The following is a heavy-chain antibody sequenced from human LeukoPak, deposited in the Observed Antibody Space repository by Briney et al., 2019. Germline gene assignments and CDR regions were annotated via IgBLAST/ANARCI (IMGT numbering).Heavy chain of an antibody. CDR1: GFTFSSYW. CDR3: ARDPPGATQSASGDY. Sequence: GGSLRLSCAASGFTFSSYWMHWVRQAPGKGLVWVSSISSSSSYIYYADSVKGRFTISRDNAKNSLYLQMNSLRAEDTAVYYCARDPPGATQSASGDYWGQGTLVTVFS. D-gene: IGHD6-25*01. J-gene: IGHJ4*02. CDR2: ISSSSSYI. V-gene: IGHV3-21*01.